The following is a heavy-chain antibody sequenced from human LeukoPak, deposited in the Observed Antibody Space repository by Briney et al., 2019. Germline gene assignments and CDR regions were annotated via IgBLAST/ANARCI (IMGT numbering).Heavy chain of an antibody. D-gene: IGHD1-1*01. CDR3: ARDRLQLQS. J-gene: IGHJ5*02. Sequence: SETLSLTCTVSGGSISSYYWSWIRQPPGKGLEWIGYIYYSGSTNYNPSLTGRVTISVDTPKNQFSLKLSSVTAADTAVYYCARDRLQLQSWGQGTLVTVSS. CDR2: IYYSGST. CDR1: GGSISSYY. V-gene: IGHV4-59*01.